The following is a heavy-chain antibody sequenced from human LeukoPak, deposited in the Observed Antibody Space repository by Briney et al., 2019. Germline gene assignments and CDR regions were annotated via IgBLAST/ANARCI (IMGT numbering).Heavy chain of an antibody. J-gene: IGHJ6*02. CDR1: GFTLSGYD. D-gene: IGHD6-19*01. CDR2: SGVAGDT. V-gene: IGHV3-13*01. CDR3: ARENVLAVAGTNYYYGMDV. Sequence: TGGSLRLSCAASGFTLSGYDMHWVRQSAGKGLEWVATSGVAGDTYYMDSVKGRFTISREDDQNSLVLQMDSLRGGDTAVYYCARENVLAVAGTNYYYGMDVWGQGTTVTVSS.